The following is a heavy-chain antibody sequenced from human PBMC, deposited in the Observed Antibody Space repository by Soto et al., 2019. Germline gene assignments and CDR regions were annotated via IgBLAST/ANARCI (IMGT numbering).Heavy chain of an antibody. D-gene: IGHD6-19*01. CDR3: ARLERIAVAGTGWFDP. CDR1: AGSISSGGYS. CDR2: IYYSGST. Sequence: SETLSLTCAVSAGSISSGGYSWSWIRQPPGKGLEWIGYIYYSGSTNYNPSLKSRVTISVDTSKNQFSLKLSSVTAADTAVYYCARLERIAVAGTGWFDPWGQGTLVTVSS. J-gene: IGHJ5*02. V-gene: IGHV4-61*08.